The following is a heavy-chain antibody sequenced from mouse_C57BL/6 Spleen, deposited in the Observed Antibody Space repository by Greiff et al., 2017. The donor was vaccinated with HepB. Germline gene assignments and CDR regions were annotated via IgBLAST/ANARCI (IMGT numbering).Heavy chain of an antibody. V-gene: IGHV5-12*01. Sequence: DVKLVESGGGLVQPGGSLKLSCAASGFTFSDYYMYWVRQTPEKRLEWVAYISNGGGSTYYPDTVKGRFTISRDNAKNTLYLQMSRLKSEDTAMYYCARRYDYFYYAMDYWGQGTSVTVSS. CDR1: GFTFSDYY. CDR3: ARRYDYFYYAMDY. D-gene: IGHD2-4*01. J-gene: IGHJ4*01. CDR2: ISNGGGST.